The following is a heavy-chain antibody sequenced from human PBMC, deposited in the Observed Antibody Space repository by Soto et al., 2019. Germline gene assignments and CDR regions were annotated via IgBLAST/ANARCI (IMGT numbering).Heavy chain of an antibody. J-gene: IGHJ5*02. CDR2: INAGNGNT. D-gene: IGHD3-10*02. V-gene: IGHV1-3*01. CDR3: GRDQSGIGYYVDWFDP. Sequence: QVQFMQSGAEVKKPGASVKVSCKASGYTFNSHAIHWVRQDPGQRPEWLGWINAGNGNTYYSEKFEGRVTFTRDTAATTVNMELTSLTSEDTAIYYCGRDQSGIGYYVDWFDPWGQGTLVTVSS. CDR1: GYTFNSHA.